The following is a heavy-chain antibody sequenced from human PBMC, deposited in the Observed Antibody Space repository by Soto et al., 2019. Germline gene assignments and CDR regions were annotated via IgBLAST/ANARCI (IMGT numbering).Heavy chain of an antibody. CDR1: GGSISSGGYY. D-gene: IGHD3-22*01. J-gene: IGHJ5*02. CDR2: IYYSGST. CDR3: ARGATTYYYDSSGTNWFDP. V-gene: IGHV4-31*03. Sequence: QVQLQESGPGLVKPSQTLSLTCTVSGGSISSGGYYWSWIRQHPGKGLEWIGYIYYSGSTYYNPSLKSRVPISVDTSKNQFSLKLSSVTAADTAVYYCARGATTYYYDSSGTNWFDPWGQGTLVTVSS.